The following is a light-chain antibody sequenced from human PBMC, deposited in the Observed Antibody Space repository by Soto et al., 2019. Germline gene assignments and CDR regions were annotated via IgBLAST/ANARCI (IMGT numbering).Light chain of an antibody. CDR2: GAS. CDR3: QQYNDWPRT. J-gene: IGKJ1*01. Sequence: EIVMTQSPATLSVSPGERVTLSCRASQSISTNLAWYQQKPGQAPRLLIYGASTRATGIPARFSGSGSGTKFTVTISSLLSEDFAVYYCQQYNDWPRTFGHGTKVDIK. V-gene: IGKV3-15*01. CDR1: QSISTN.